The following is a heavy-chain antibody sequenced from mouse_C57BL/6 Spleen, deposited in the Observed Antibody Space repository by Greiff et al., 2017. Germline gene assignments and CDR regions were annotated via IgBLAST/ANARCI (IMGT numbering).Heavy chain of an antibody. CDR3: ARGAGTRAMDY. CDR1: GYSITSGYY. J-gene: IGHJ4*01. V-gene: IGHV3-6*01. CDR2: ISYDGSN. Sequence: ESGPGLVKPSQSLSLTCSVTGYSITSGYYWNWIRQFPGNKLEWMGYISYDGSNNYNPSLKNRISITRDTSKNQFFLKLNSVTTEDTATYYCARGAGTRAMDYWGQGTSVTVSS. D-gene: IGHD4-1*01.